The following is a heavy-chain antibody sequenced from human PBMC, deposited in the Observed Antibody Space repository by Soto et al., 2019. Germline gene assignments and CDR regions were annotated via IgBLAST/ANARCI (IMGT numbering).Heavy chain of an antibody. J-gene: IGHJ3*02. CDR1: RGTFSSYA. CDR3: ARDLPRNYYDSSGPYPDAFDI. D-gene: IGHD3-22*01. V-gene: IGHV1-69*06. CDR2: IIPIFGTA. Sequence: SVKVSCKASRGTFSSYAISWVRQAPGQGLEWMGGIIPIFGTANYAQKFQGRVTITADKSTSTAYMELSSLRSEDTAVYYCARDLPRNYYDSSGPYPDAFDIWGQGTMVTVSS.